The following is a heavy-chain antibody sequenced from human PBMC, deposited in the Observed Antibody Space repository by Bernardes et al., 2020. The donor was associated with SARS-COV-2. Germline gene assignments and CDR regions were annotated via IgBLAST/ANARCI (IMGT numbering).Heavy chain of an antibody. CDR2: INHSGST. D-gene: IGHD2-21*01. J-gene: IGHJ4*02. CDR1: GGSFSGYY. CDR3: ARGRWNVV. V-gene: IGHV4-34*01. Sequence: SDTLYLTCAVYGGSFSGYYWNWNRKPPGKGLEWIGEINHSGSTNYNPSLKTRVTITVSVDTSKNQFSLKLSSVTAADTAVYYCARGRWNVVWVQGTMVTVSS.